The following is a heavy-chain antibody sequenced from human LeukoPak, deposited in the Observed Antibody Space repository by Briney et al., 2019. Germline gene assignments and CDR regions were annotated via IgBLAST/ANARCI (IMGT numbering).Heavy chain of an antibody. Sequence: GGSLRLSCAASGFTFSSFGMHWVRQAPGKGLEWVAFIRNDGSTKYYADSVKGRFTISRDNSKNTLYLQMNSLRTEDTAVYYCARDRGRIAAAATGGDYWGQGTLVTVSS. D-gene: IGHD6-13*01. J-gene: IGHJ4*02. CDR2: IRNDGSTK. V-gene: IGHV3-30*02. CDR1: GFTFSSFG. CDR3: ARDRGRIAAAATGGDY.